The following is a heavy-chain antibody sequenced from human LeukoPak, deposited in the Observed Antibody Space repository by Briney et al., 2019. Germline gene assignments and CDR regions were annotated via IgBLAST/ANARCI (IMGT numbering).Heavy chain of an antibody. CDR3: ASRHYDFWSGYLDDAFDI. CDR1: GFTFSSYW. D-gene: IGHD3-3*01. Sequence: PGGSLRLSCVASGFTFSSYWMSWVRQAPGKGLEWVANIKQDGSEKYYVDSVKGRFTISRDNAKNSLYLQMNSLRAEDTAVYYCASRHYDFWSGYLDDAFDIWGQGTMVTVSS. J-gene: IGHJ3*02. CDR2: IKQDGSEK. V-gene: IGHV3-7*01.